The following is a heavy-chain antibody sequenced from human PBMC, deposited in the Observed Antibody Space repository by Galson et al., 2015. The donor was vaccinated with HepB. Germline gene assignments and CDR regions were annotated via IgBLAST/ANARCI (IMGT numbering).Heavy chain of an antibody. CDR1: GFTFSSYS. J-gene: IGHJ4*02. Sequence: SLRLSCAASGFTFSSYSMNWVRQAPGKGLEWVSSISSSSSYIYYADSVKGRFTISRDNAKNSLYLQMNSLRAENTAVYYCARDLYCSGGSCYSAPDYWGQGTLVTVSS. V-gene: IGHV3-21*01. CDR2: ISSSSSYI. CDR3: ARDLYCSGGSCYSAPDY. D-gene: IGHD2-15*01.